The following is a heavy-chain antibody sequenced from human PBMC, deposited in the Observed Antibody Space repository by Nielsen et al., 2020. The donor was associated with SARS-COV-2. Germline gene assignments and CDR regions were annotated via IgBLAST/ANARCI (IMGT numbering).Heavy chain of an antibody. CDR3: AREGCSGGSCYSRTYYYYGMDV. J-gene: IGHJ6*02. V-gene: IGHV4-30-4*07. CDR1: GGSISSGGYS. CDR2: IYYSGST. D-gene: IGHD2-15*01. Sequence: SKTLSLTCAVSGGSISSGGYSWSWIRQPPGKGLEWIGYIYYSGSTYYNPSLKSRVTISVDTSKNQFSLKLSSVTAADTAVYYCAREGCSGGSCYSRTYYYYGMDVWGQGTTVTVSS.